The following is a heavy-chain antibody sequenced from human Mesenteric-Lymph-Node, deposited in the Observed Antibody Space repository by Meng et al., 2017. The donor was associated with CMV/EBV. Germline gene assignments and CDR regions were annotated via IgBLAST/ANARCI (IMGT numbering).Heavy chain of an antibody. J-gene: IGHJ4*02. V-gene: IGHV3-23*03. Sequence: GGSLRLSCAASGFTFSSYAMSWVRQAPGKGLEWVSVIYSGGSSTYYAYSVKGRFTISRDNSKNTLYLQMNSLRAEDTAVYYCTKYPLGYCTDGVCSRAFDYWGQGILVTVSS. D-gene: IGHD2-8*01. CDR1: GFTFSSYA. CDR2: IYSGGSST. CDR3: TKYPLGYCTDGVCSRAFDY.